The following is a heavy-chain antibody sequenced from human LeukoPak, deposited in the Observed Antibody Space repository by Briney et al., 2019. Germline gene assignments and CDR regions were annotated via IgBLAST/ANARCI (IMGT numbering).Heavy chain of an antibody. CDR3: ARGGPSDF. D-gene: IGHD5-12*01. Sequence: ASVKVSCKASGYSFTEYSINWVRQAPGQGLEWMGRISTSTGTPRYAQCFAGAFSFSLHTAVSTAYLQISSLRPEDPAVYYCARGGPSDFGAQGTRVTVS. J-gene: IGHJ4*02. CDR2: ISTSTGTP. V-gene: IGHV7-4-1*01. CDR1: GYSFTEYS.